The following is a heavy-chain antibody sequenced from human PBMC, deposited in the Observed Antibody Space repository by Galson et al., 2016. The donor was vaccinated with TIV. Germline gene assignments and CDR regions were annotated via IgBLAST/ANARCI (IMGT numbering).Heavy chain of an antibody. CDR1: GYSISSGYY. CDR2: IYHTGST. CDR3: ARDCTSSTCHIYYYGMDV. J-gene: IGHJ6*02. D-gene: IGHD2-2*02. Sequence: SETLSLTCTVSGYSISSGYYWGWIRQPPGKGLEWIGYIYHTGSTYSNPSLRSRLTMSVDTSKNQFSLILNSVTAADTAVYYCARDCTSSTCHIYYYGMDVWGQGTTVTVSS. V-gene: IGHV4-38-2*02.